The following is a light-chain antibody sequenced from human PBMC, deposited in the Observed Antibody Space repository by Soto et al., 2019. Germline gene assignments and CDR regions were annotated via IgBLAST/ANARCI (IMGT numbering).Light chain of an antibody. Sequence: QSALTQPPSASGTPGQRVTLSCSGSSSNIGSNSVYWYQQLPGTAPKLLIYRNDQRPSGVPDRFSGSKSGTSASLAISGLRSEDDAEYYCAAWDDSLSGRYVFGTGTKVTVL. CDR1: SSNIGSNS. CDR2: RND. J-gene: IGLJ1*01. V-gene: IGLV1-47*01. CDR3: AAWDDSLSGRYV.